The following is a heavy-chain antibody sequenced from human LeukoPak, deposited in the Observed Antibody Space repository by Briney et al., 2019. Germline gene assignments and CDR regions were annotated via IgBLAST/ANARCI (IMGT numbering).Heavy chain of an antibody. CDR1: GYTFTNYG. D-gene: IGHD3-22*01. CDR3: ARETGYDSSGNYHDAFDV. J-gene: IGHJ3*01. V-gene: IGHV1-18*01. Sequence: ASVKVSCKASGYTFTNYGIIWVRQAPGQGREWMGWISTYNGDTNYAQKLQGRVTMTTDTSTSTASMELRSLRSDDTAVYYCARETGYDSSGNYHDAFDVWGQGTMVTVSS. CDR2: ISTYNGDT.